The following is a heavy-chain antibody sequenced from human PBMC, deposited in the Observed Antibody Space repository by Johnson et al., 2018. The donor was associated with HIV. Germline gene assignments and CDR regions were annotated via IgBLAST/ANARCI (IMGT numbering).Heavy chain of an antibody. CDR2: INWNGGST. J-gene: IGHJ3*02. CDR3: TRDWGLYSSGWYVDAFDI. D-gene: IGHD6-19*01. V-gene: IGHV3-20*04. CDR1: GFTVISDY. Sequence: VQLVESGGGVVQPGGSLRLSCGVSGFTVISDYMSWVRQAPGKGLEWVSGINWNGGSTGYADSVKGRFTISRDNAKNSLYLQMNSLRAEDTALYFCTRDWGLYSSGWYVDAFDIWGQGTMVTVSS.